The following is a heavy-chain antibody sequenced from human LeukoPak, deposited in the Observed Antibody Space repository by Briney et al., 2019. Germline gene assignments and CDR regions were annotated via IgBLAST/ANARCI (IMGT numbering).Heavy chain of an antibody. V-gene: IGHV4-39*01. Sequence: SETLSLTRTVSGGSISSSSYYWGWIRQPPGKGLEWIGSIYYSGSTYYNPSLKSRVTISVDTSKNQFSLKRSSVTAADTAVYYCARLAEQLRPRNWFDPWGQGTLVTVSS. CDR2: IYYSGST. CDR3: ARLAEQLRPRNWFDP. D-gene: IGHD6-13*01. CDR1: GGSISSSSYY. J-gene: IGHJ5*02.